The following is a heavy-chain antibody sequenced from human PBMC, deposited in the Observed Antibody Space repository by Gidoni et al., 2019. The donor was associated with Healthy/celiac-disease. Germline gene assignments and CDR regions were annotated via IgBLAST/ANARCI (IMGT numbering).Heavy chain of an antibody. CDR1: GGSFSGYY. CDR3: ARAEAVAGIPFDY. V-gene: IGHV4-34*01. CDR2: IKHSGST. Sequence: QVQLQQWGAGLLKPSETLSLTCAVYGGSFSGYYWSWIRQPPGKGLEWIGEIKHSGSTNYNPSLKSRVTISVDTSKNQFSLKLSSVTAADTAVYYCARAEAVAGIPFDYWGQGTLVTVSS. J-gene: IGHJ4*02. D-gene: IGHD6-19*01.